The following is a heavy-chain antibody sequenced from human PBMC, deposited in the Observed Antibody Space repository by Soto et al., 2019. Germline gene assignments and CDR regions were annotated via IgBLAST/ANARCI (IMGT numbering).Heavy chain of an antibody. Sequence: EVQLVQSGAEVKKPGESLKISCKGSGYSFTSYWIGWVRQMPGKGLEWMGIIYPGDSDTRYSPSFQGQVTISADKSIXAAYLQWSSLKASDTAMYYCARPRSSSRNYYGMDVWGQGTTVTVSS. CDR3: ARPRSSSRNYYGMDV. CDR1: GYSFTSYW. D-gene: IGHD6-13*01. V-gene: IGHV5-51*03. J-gene: IGHJ6*02. CDR2: IYPGDSDT.